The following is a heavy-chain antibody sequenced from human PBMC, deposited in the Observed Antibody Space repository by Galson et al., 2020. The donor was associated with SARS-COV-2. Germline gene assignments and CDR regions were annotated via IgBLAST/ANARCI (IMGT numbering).Heavy chain of an antibody. CDR2: IYYIGST. Sequence: TSETLSLTCTVSGGSISSYYWSWIRQPPGKGLEWIGYIYYIGSTNYNPSLKSRVTISVDTSKNQFSLKLSSVTAADTAVYYCARVPAGGLPYFDYWGQGTLVTVSS. V-gene: IGHV4-59*01. CDR3: ARVPAGGLPYFDY. J-gene: IGHJ4*02. D-gene: IGHD3-16*01. CDR1: GGSISSYY.